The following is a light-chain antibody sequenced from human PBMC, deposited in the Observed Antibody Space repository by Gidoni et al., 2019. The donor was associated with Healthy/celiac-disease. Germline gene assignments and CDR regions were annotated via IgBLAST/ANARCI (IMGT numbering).Light chain of an antibody. V-gene: IGKV3-11*01. J-gene: IGKJ1*01. Sequence: EIVLTQSTATLSLSPGERATLSCRASQSVSSYLAWYQHKPGQAPSLLIYDASNRATGIPAMFSGSGSGTDFTLTISSLEPEDFAVYYCQQRSNWPPSTFGQGTKVEIK. CDR1: QSVSSY. CDR3: QQRSNWPPST. CDR2: DAS.